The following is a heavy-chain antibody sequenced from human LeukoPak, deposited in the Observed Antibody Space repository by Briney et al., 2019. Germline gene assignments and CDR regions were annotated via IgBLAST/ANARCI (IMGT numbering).Heavy chain of an antibody. D-gene: IGHD3-3*01. CDR1: GFTFSSNW. CDR3: ARDLFKEGPGAFDI. V-gene: IGHV3-48*04. J-gene: IGHJ3*02. CDR2: ISSSSSTI. Sequence: GGSLRLSCTASGFTFSSNWMTWVRQAPGKGLEWVSYISSSSSTIYYADSVKGRFTISRDNAKNSLYLQMNSLRAEDTAVYYCARDLFKEGPGAFDIWGQGTMVTVSS.